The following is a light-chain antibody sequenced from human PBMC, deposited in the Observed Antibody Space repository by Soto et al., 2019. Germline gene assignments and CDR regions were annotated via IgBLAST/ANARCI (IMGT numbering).Light chain of an antibody. J-gene: IGKJ5*01. Sequence: DITITQSPSTLSASVRDRVTITCRASQSISRWLAWYQQKPGKAPKALIYDASTLRSGVPSRFSGGGSGTEFTLTISSLQPDDFATYYCQQYNTYSTFGQGTRLEI. CDR2: DAS. CDR3: QQYNTYST. CDR1: QSISRW. V-gene: IGKV1-5*01.